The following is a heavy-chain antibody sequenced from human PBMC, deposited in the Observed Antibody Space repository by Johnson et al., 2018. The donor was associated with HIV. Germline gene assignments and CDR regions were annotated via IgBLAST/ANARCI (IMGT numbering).Heavy chain of an antibody. J-gene: IGHJ3*02. CDR1: GFTVSSNY. CDR3: ARELSHDAFDI. D-gene: IGHD3-3*02. CDR2: IYSGGST. Sequence: VQLVESGGGLVQPGGSLRLSCAASGFTVSSNYMSWVRQAPGKGLEWVSVIYSGGSTYYADSVKGRFTISRDNSKNTLYLQMNSLRAEDTAAYYCARELSHDAFDIWGQGTMVTVSS. V-gene: IGHV3-66*01.